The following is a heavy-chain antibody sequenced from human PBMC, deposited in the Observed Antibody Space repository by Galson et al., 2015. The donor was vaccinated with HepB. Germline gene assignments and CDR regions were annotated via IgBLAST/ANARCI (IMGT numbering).Heavy chain of an antibody. V-gene: IGHV3-74*01. CDR3: ARDPVAAAGTGFDY. CDR1: GFTFSSYW. D-gene: IGHD6-13*01. Sequence: SLRLSCAASGFTFSSYWMHWVRQAPGKGLVWVSRINSDGSSTSYADSVKGRFNISRDNAKNTLYLQMNSLRAEDTAVYYCARDPVAAAGTGFDYWGQGTLVTVSS. J-gene: IGHJ4*02. CDR2: INSDGSST.